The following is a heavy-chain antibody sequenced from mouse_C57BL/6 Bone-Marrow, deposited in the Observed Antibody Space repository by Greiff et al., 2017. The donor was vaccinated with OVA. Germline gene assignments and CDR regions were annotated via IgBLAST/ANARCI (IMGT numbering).Heavy chain of an antibody. D-gene: IGHD1-1*01. CDR1: GFNIKDDY. CDR3: TTYGSLAKFAY. V-gene: IGHV14-4*01. J-gene: IGHJ3*01. CDR2: IDPENGDT. Sequence: EVQLQQSGAELVRPGASVKLSCTASGFNIKDDYMHWVKQRPEQGLEWIGWIDPENGDTEYASKFQGKATITADTSSNTAYLQLSSLTSEDTAVYYCTTYGSLAKFAYWGQGTLVTVSA.